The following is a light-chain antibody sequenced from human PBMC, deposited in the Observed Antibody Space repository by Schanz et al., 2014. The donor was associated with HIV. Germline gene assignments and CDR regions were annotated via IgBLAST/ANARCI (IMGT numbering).Light chain of an antibody. J-gene: IGLJ2*01. Sequence: QSALTQPASVSASPGQSITISCTGTGRCIGGYNFVSWDQQCPGQAPKLVIFDVNNRPAGISSRFSGSKSAYTASLTISGLQPEDEADYYCSSYTTSSTLVFGGGTKLTVL. V-gene: IGLV2-14*03. CDR2: DVN. CDR3: SSYTTSSTLV. CDR1: GRCIGGYNF.